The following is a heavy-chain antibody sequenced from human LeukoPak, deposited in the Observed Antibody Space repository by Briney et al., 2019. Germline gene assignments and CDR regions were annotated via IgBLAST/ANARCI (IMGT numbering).Heavy chain of an antibody. CDR3: ARDLYGDYAWGRWFDP. CDR2: IYTSGST. J-gene: IGHJ5*02. V-gene: IGHV4-61*02. D-gene: IGHD4-17*01. Sequence: PSETLSLTCTVSGGSISSGSYYWSWIRQPAGKGLEWIGRIYTSGSTNYNPSLKSRVTISVDTSKNQFSLKLSSATAADTAVYYCARDLYGDYAWGRWFDPWGQGTLVTVSS. CDR1: GGSISSGSYY.